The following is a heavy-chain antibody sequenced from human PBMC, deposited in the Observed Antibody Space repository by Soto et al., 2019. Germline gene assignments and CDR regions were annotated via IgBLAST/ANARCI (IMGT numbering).Heavy chain of an antibody. Sequence: GASVKVSCKASGYTFTSYAMHWVRQAPGQRLEWMGWMNPNSGNTGYAQKFQGRVTMTRNTSISTAYMELSSLRSEDTAVYYCARGRHAIDVLMVYAIGSDAFDIWGQGTMVTVSS. D-gene: IGHD2-8*01. V-gene: IGHV1-8*02. CDR2: MNPNSGNT. CDR3: ARGRHAIDVLMVYAIGSDAFDI. J-gene: IGHJ3*02. CDR1: GYTFTSYA.